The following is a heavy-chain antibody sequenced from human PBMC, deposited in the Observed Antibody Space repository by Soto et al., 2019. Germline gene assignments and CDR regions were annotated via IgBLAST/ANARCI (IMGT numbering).Heavy chain of an antibody. Sequence: QITLKESGPTLVKPTQTLTLTCTFSGFSLSTSGVGVGWIRQPPGKALEWLALIYWDDDKRYSPSLKSRLTITKDTSKNHVVLTMTHIDPVDTATYYCVPPYHRSGNYFGYFDYLVQGTLVTLSS. J-gene: IGHJ4*02. CDR2: IYWDDDK. V-gene: IGHV2-5*02. CDR3: VPPYHRSGNYFGYFDY. D-gene: IGHD3-22*01. CDR1: GFSLSTSGVG.